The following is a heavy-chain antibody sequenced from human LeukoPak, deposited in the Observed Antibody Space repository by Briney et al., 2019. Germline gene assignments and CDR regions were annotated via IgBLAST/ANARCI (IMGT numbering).Heavy chain of an antibody. CDR1: GFTFSSYA. Sequence: GGSLRLSCAASGFTFSSYAMSWVRQAPGKGLEWVSAISGSGGSTYYADSVKGRFTISRDNSKNTLYLQTNSLRAEGTAVYYCAKAVVVITTTPLDYWGQGTLVTVSS. D-gene: IGHD3-22*01. CDR3: AKAVVVITTTPLDY. V-gene: IGHV3-23*01. J-gene: IGHJ4*02. CDR2: ISGSGGST.